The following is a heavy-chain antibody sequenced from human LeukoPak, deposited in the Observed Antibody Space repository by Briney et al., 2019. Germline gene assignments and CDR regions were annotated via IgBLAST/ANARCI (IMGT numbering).Heavy chain of an antibody. CDR3: ARHISDCGGDCPFDY. V-gene: IGHV5-51*01. J-gene: IGHJ4*02. D-gene: IGHD2-21*02. CDR2: IYPGDSDT. Sequence: GESLKISCKGSGSRFTSYWIGWVRQMPGKGLEWMAMIYPGDSDTRYSPSFEGQVTISADKSIATAYLQWSGLKASDTAMYYCARHISDCGGDCPFDYWGQGTLVTVSS. CDR1: GSRFTSYW.